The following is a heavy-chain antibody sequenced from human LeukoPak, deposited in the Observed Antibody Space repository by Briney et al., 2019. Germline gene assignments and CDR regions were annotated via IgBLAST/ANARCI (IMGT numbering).Heavy chain of an antibody. V-gene: IGHV3-48*03. CDR1: GFTFSSYE. CDR3: ARDYGGSSPFDY. J-gene: IGHJ4*02. Sequence: GGSLRLSCAASGFTFSSYETHWVRQAPGKGLEWVPYISSSGSTIYYADSVKGRFTISGDNAKNSLYLQMNSLRAEDTAVYYCARDYGGSSPFDYWGQGTLVTVSS. CDR2: ISSSGSTI. D-gene: IGHD4-23*01.